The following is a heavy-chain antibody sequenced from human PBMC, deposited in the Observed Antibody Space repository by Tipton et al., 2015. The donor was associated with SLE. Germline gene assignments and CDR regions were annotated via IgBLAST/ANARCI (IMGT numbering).Heavy chain of an antibody. Sequence: QLVQSGAEVKKPGASVKVSCKASGYIFTTYDMHWVRQVPGQSLEWMGWLNTVNGNTKYSQNFQDRVTITRDPSASTAYMEVGSVGSEVTAVQYGGAVQAGNDVSGVRSQGPLVAVSS. J-gene: IGHJ3*01. CDR2: LNTVNGNT. V-gene: IGHV1-3*04. CDR1: GYIFTTYD. D-gene: IGHD4-23*01. CDR3: GAVQAGNDVSGV.